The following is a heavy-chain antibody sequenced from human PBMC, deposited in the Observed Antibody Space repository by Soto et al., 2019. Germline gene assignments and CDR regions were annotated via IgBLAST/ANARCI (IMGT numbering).Heavy chain of an antibody. D-gene: IGHD1-1*01. Sequence: XESLKISCKGSGYSFASYWISWVRQMPGKGLEWMGRIDPSDSYTNYSPSFQGHVTISADKSISTAYLQWSSLKASDTAMYYCARHATGTLLNFDYWGQGTLVTVSS. V-gene: IGHV5-10-1*01. CDR1: GYSFASYW. J-gene: IGHJ4*02. CDR2: IDPSDSYT. CDR3: ARHATGTLLNFDY.